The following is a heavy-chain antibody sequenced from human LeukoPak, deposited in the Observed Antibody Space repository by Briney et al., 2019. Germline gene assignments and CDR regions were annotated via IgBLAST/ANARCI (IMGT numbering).Heavy chain of an antibody. CDR3: ARDLIQTARAPFDY. Sequence: ASVKVSCKASGYSFTGYYMHWVRQAPGQGLEWMGWISAYNGNTNYAQKLQGRVTMTTDTSTSTAYMELRSLRSDDTAVYYCARDLIQTARAPFDYWGQGTLVTVSS. CDR1: GYSFTGYY. V-gene: IGHV1-18*04. D-gene: IGHD5-18*01. J-gene: IGHJ4*02. CDR2: ISAYNGNT.